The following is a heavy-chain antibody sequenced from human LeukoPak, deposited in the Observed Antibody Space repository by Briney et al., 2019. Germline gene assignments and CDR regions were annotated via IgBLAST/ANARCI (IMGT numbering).Heavy chain of an antibody. CDR2: INPNNGLT. D-gene: IGHD3-16*01. CDR3: ARAWGSLYYFDH. Sequence: ASVKVSCKASGYSFTGYFLHWVRRAPGRGLEWMGWINPNNGLTNYTQKFKGRVTMTRDTSSATGYMELNRLTSDDTAVFYCARAWGSLYYFDHWGQGTLVTVSS. J-gene: IGHJ4*02. CDR1: GYSFTGYF. V-gene: IGHV1-2*02.